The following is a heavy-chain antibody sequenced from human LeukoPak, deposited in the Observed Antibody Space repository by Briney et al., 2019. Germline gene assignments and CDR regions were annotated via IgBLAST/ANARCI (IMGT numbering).Heavy chain of an antibody. V-gene: IGHV3-23*01. CDR1: GFTFSSYV. CDR2: ISGSGGST. Sequence: PGGSLRLSCAASGFTFSSYVMSWVRQAPGKGLEWVSAISGSGGSTYYADSVKGRFTISRDNSKNTLYLQMNSLRAEDTAVYYCAKAGYSSGLEYFQHWGQGTLVTVSS. D-gene: IGHD6-19*01. CDR3: AKAGYSSGLEYFQH. J-gene: IGHJ1*01.